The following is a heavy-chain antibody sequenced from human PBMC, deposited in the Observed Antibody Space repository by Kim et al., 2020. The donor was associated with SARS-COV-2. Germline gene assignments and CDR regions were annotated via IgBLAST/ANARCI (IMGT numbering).Heavy chain of an antibody. D-gene: IGHD4-17*01. CDR1: GFTFSSYG. CDR3: AKGPFYADYMIGYLDY. V-gene: IGHV3-30*18. Sequence: GGSLRLSCAASGFTFSSYGMHWVRQAPGKGLEWVVVISYEGRNKYYADSVKGRFTISRDNSRNTLSLQMNSLRPEETAVYYCAKGPFYADYMIGYLDYWGQGTLVTVSS. J-gene: IGHJ4*02. CDR2: ISYEGRNK.